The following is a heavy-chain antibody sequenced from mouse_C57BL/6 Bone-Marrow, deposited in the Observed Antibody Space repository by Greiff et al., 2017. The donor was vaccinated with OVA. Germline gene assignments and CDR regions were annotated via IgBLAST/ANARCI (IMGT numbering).Heavy chain of an antibody. J-gene: IGHJ1*03. Sequence: QVQLKQPGAELVMPGASVKLSCKASGYTFTSYWMHWVKQRPGQGLEWIGEIDPSDSYTNYNQKFKGKSTLTVDKSSSTAYMQLSSLTSEDSAVYYCASEGGYDNWYVDVWGTGTTVTVSS. D-gene: IGHD2-2*01. CDR3: ASEGGYDNWYVDV. V-gene: IGHV1-69*01. CDR2: IDPSDSYT. CDR1: GYTFTSYW.